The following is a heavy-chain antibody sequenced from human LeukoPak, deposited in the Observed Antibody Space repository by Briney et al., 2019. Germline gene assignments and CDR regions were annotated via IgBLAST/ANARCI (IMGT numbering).Heavy chain of an antibody. CDR2: IIPIFGIA. V-gene: IGHV1-69*04. D-gene: IGHD5-12*01. CDR1: GDTFSSYA. Sequence: ASVKVSCKASGDTFSSYAISWVRQAPGQGLEWMGRIIPIFGIANYAQKFQGRVTITADKSTSTAHMELSSLRSEDTAVYYCARGIVATTEAPYYYYGMDVWGQGTTVTVPS. CDR3: ARGIVATTEAPYYYYGMDV. J-gene: IGHJ6*02.